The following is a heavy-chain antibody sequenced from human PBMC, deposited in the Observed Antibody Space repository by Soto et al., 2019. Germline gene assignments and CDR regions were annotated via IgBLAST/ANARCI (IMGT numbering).Heavy chain of an antibody. V-gene: IGHV3-30*04. D-gene: IGHD6-13*01. CDR3: ARARKQPPYNWFDP. Sequence: QVQLVESGGGVVQPGRSLRLSGAASGFTFSSYALHWVRQAPGKGLEWVAGISYDGRNQYYVDSVKGRFTISSDNSRNTLSLQMNSLRAEDTALYYCARARKQPPYNWFDPLGLGTLVTVSS. J-gene: IGHJ5*02. CDR2: ISYDGRNQ. CDR1: GFTFSSYA.